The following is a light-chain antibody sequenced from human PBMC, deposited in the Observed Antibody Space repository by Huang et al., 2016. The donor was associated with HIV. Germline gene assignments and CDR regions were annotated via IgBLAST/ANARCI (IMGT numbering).Light chain of an antibody. CDR2: GAS. CDR1: QSVSSSH. J-gene: IGKJ1*01. V-gene: IGKV3-20*01. Sequence: EIVLTQSPGTLSLSPGERATLSCRASQSVSSSHLAWYQQRAGQSPRLLIYGASSRASGNPHRFSGSGSGTDFTLTISRLDPEDFAVYYCQQYGTSTSTFGQGTRVEVK. CDR3: QQYGTSTST.